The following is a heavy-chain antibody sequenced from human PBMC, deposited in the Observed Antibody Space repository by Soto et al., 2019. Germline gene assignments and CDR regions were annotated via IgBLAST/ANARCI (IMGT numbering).Heavy chain of an antibody. CDR1: GFTFSSYA. CDR2: ISGSGGST. Sequence: GGSLRLSCAASGFTFSSYAMSWVRQAPGKGLEWVSAISGSGGSTYYADSVKGRFTISRDNSKNTMYLQMYSLRAEDTPVYYCAKVSYDSSGYLDYWGQGTLGTSPQ. D-gene: IGHD3-22*01. V-gene: IGHV3-23*01. J-gene: IGHJ4*02. CDR3: AKVSYDSSGYLDY.